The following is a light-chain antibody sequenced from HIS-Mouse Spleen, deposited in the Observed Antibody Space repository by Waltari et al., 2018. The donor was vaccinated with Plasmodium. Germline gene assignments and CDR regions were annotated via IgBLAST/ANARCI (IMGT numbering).Light chain of an antibody. CDR3: CSYAGSSTYV. J-gene: IGLJ1*01. Sequence: QSALTQPASVSGSPGQSITISCTRTSSDVGSYNLVSWYQQPPGKAPKLMIYEGSKRASGVSNRFSGSKSGNTASLTISGLQAEDEADYYCCSYAGSSTYVFGTGTKVTVL. CDR1: SSDVGSYNL. V-gene: IGLV2-23*01. CDR2: EGS.